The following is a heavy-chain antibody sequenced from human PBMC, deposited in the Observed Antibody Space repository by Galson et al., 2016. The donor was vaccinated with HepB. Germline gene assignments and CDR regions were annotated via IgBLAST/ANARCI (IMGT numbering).Heavy chain of an antibody. CDR1: GGSISSGGYY. CDR2: IYYSGST. CDR3: ARGAVFGTVGFDY. J-gene: IGHJ4*02. Sequence: TLSLTCTVSGGSISSGGYYWSWIRQHPGKGLEWIGYIYYSGSTYYNPSLKSRVTISVDTSKNQFSLKLRSVTAADTAVYYCARGAVFGTVGFDYWGQGTLVTVSS. D-gene: IGHD3-3*01. V-gene: IGHV4-31*03.